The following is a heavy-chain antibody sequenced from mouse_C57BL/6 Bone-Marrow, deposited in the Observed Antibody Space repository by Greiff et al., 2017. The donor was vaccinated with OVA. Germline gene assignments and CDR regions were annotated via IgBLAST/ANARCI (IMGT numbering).Heavy chain of an antibody. J-gene: IGHJ4*01. CDR1: GYTFTDYY. D-gene: IGHD6-1*01. CDR3: AREPLGSLYAMDY. CDR2: IFPGSGST. V-gene: IGHV1-75*01. Sequence: VQLQQSGPELVKPGASVKISCKASGYTFTDYYINWVKQRPGQGLEWIGWIFPGSGSTYYNEKFKGKATLTVDKSSSTAYMLLISLTSEDSAVYFCAREPLGSLYAMDYGGQGTSVTVSS.